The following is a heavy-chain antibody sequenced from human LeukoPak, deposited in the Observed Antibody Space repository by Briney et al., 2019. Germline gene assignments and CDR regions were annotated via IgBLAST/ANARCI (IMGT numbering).Heavy chain of an antibody. D-gene: IGHD5-24*01. V-gene: IGHV4-59*08. CDR1: GGSISSNY. J-gene: IGHJ3*02. CDR3: ARPRGLQVLDAFDI. CDR2: IYYSGST. Sequence: PSETLSLTCTVSGGSISSNYWSWIRQPPGKGLEWIGYIYYSGSTNYNPSLKSRVTISVDTSKNQFSVKLSSVTAADTAVYYCARPRGLQVLDAFDIWGQGKMVNVSA.